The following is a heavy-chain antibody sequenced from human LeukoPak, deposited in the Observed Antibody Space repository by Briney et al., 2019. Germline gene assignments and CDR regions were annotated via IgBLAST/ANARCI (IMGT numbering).Heavy chain of an antibody. Sequence: PGGPLRLSCAASGFTFSSYGMHWVRQAPGKGLEWVAVIWYDGSNKYYADSVKGRFTISRDNSKNTLYLQMNSLRAEDTAVYYCARVVSGYYDSSGAFDYWGQGTLVTVSS. CDR3: ARVVSGYYDSSGAFDY. D-gene: IGHD3-22*01. J-gene: IGHJ4*02. CDR1: GFTFSSYG. CDR2: IWYDGSNK. V-gene: IGHV3-33*01.